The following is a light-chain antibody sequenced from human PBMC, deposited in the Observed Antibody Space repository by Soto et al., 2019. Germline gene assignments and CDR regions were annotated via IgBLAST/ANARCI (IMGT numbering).Light chain of an antibody. CDR1: QSISNN. CDR3: QQYNNWPFN. CDR2: GAS. Sequence: EIVMTPSPVTLSVSPGERATLSCRASQSISNNLAWYQQKPGRAPRLLIYGASTRATGIPARFSGSGSGTEFTLTISSLQSEDCAVYYCQQYNNWPFNLGPGTKVDIK. J-gene: IGKJ3*01. V-gene: IGKV3-15*01.